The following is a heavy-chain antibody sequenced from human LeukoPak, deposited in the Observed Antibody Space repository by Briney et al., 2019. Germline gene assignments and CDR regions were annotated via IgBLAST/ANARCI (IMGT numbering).Heavy chain of an antibody. CDR1: GFTFSDFS. CDR2: IGSGSSNI. J-gene: IGHJ4*02. CDR3: ARDGQMSSGWYFHY. Sequence: PGGSLRLSCVASGFTFSDFSMNWVRQAPGKGLEWVSYIGSGSSNIWYADSVKGRFTISRDDAKNSLYLHINGLRAEDTAVYYCARDGQMSSGWYFHYWGLGTLVTVSS. V-gene: IGHV3-48*01. D-gene: IGHD6-19*01.